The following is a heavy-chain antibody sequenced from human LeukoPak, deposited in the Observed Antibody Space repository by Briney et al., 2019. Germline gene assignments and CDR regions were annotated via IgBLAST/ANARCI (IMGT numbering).Heavy chain of an antibody. CDR3: ARVARSGSYSADAFDI. CDR1: GYTFTSYY. J-gene: IGHJ3*02. V-gene: IGHV1-46*01. D-gene: IGHD1-26*01. Sequence: ASVKVSCKASGYTFTSYYMHWVRQAPGQGLELMGIINPSGGSTSYAQKFQGRVTMTRDMSTSTVYMELSSLRSEDTAVYYCARVARSGSYSADAFDIWGQGTMVTVSS. CDR2: INPSGGST.